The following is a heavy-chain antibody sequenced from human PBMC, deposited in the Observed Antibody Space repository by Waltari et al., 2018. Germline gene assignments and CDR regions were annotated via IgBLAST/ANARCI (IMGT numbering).Heavy chain of an antibody. Sequence: QVQLQQWGAGLLKPSETLSLPCAVYGGSFSGYYWSWIRPPPGKGLEWIGEINHIGSTNYNPSLKSRVTISVDTSKNQFSLKLSSVTAADTAVYYCARTGYQLLLWGWFDPWGQGTLVTVSS. J-gene: IGHJ5*02. D-gene: IGHD2-2*01. CDR3: ARTGYQLLLWGWFDP. V-gene: IGHV4-34*01. CDR2: INHIGST. CDR1: GGSFSGYY.